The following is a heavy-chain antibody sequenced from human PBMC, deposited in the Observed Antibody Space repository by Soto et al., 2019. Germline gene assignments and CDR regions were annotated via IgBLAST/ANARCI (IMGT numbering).Heavy chain of an antibody. CDR3: AKDMGGGIEMATMDS. V-gene: IGHV3-9*01. J-gene: IGHJ4*02. CDR2: ISWNRGDI. D-gene: IGHD5-12*01. Sequence: EVQLVESGGGLVQPGRSLRLSCAASGFTSGFTFNNYAMHWVRQAPGKGLEWVSGISWNRGDIAYADSVWGRFTISRDNAKSSLYLQMNSLRVEDTALYYCAKDMGGGIEMATMDSWGQGTLVTVSS. CDR1: GFTFNNYA.